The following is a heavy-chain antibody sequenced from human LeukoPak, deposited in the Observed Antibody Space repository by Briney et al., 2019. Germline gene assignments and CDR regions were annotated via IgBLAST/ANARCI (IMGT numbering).Heavy chain of an antibody. CDR1: GGSISRSNNY. CDR3: AGHHSAKEFFWSGYFMRFDP. V-gene: IGHV4-39*01. Sequence: SETLALTCSVSGGSISRSNNYGAWIRHPPGKGLDWIGSIYDSGSTNYTPSLKSRVTMYLDTSRHQFPLSRSAVPAPDTAVYYCAGHHSAKEFFWSGYFMRFDPWGQRTLVTVSS. CDR2: IYDSGST. J-gene: IGHJ5*02. D-gene: IGHD3-3*01.